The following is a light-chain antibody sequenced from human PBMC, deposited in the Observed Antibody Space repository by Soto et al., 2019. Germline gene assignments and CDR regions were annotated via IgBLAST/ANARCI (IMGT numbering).Light chain of an antibody. CDR2: EGS. J-gene: IGLJ2*01. Sequence: QSVLTQPASVSGSPGQSITISCTGTSSDVGSYNLVSWYQQHPGKAPNLMIYEGSKRPSGVSNRFSGSKSGNTASLTISGRQAEDEADYYCCSYAGSSIVVFGGGTKLTVL. CDR1: SSDVGSYNL. CDR3: CSYAGSSIVV. V-gene: IGLV2-23*01.